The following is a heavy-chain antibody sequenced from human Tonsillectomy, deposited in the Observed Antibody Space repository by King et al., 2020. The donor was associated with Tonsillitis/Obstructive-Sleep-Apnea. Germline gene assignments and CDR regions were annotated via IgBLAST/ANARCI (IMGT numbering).Heavy chain of an antibody. J-gene: IGHJ4*02. D-gene: IGHD1-26*01. CDR2: IYPGDSDT. CDR1: GYHFTNYW. CDR3: ARHLTLPQYNESYYEGCDY. V-gene: IGHV5-51*01. Sequence: QLVQSGAEVKKPGESLKISCKGSGYHFTNYWIGWVRQLPGKGLEWMGIIYPGDSDTRNSPSFQGQVTISADKSISTAYLQWSSLKASDTAIYYCARHLTLPQYNESYYEGCDYWGQGTLVTVSS.